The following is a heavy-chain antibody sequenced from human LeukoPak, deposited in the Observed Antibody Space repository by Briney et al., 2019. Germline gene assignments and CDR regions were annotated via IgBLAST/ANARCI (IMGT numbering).Heavy chain of an antibody. Sequence: GGSLRLSCAASGFTFDDYGMSWVRQAPGKGLEWVSGINWNGGSTGYADSVKGRFTISRDNAKNSLYLQMNSLRAEDTALYHCARDIAGYSSSWYLYWGQGTLVTVSS. CDR2: INWNGGST. V-gene: IGHV3-20*01. CDR1: GFTFDDYG. J-gene: IGHJ4*02. CDR3: ARDIAGYSSSWYLY. D-gene: IGHD6-13*01.